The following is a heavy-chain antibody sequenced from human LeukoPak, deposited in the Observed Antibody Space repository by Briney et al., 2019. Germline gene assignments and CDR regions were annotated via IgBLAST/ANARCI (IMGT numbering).Heavy chain of an antibody. CDR3: ARGAYSDRFDY. J-gene: IGHJ4*02. D-gene: IGHD5-18*01. V-gene: IGHV4-59*08. CDR2: IFNSGNT. Sequence: SETLSLTCTVSGASISSYYWSWIRPPLEKGREWIGDIFNSGNTNYNPSLKSRATISVDTSKNQFTLKLTSVTAADTAVYYCARGAYSDRFDYWGPGTLVTVSS. CDR1: GASISSYY.